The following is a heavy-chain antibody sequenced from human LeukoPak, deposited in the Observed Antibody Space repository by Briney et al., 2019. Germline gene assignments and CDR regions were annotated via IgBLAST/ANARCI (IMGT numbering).Heavy chain of an antibody. Sequence: SETLSLTCTVSGGSISSYYWSWIRQPPGKGLEWIGYIYYSGSTNYNPSLKSRVTISVDTSKNQFSLKLSSVTAADTAVYYCARASSGWDFGHWGQGTLVTVSS. J-gene: IGHJ4*01. CDR1: GGSISSYY. CDR3: ARASSGWDFGH. D-gene: IGHD6-19*01. CDR2: IYYSGST. V-gene: IGHV4-59*08.